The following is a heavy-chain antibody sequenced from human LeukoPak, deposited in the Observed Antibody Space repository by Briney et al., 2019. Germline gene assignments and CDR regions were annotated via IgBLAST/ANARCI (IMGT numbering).Heavy chain of an antibody. J-gene: IGHJ4*02. D-gene: IGHD4-17*01. V-gene: IGHV1-18*01. CDR2: ITTYNGNT. CDR1: GYTFTSYP. Sequence: ASVKVSCKASGYTFTSYPISWVRQAPGQGLEWMGWITTYNGNTKYAQKLQGRVTMTTETTTSTVYLDLRGLRSDATAVYYCARGYDYGDYVGDFYYWGQGTLVTVSS. CDR3: ARGYDYGDYVGDFYY.